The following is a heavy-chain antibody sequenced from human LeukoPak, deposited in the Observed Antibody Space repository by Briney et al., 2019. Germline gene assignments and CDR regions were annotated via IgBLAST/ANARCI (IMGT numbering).Heavy chain of an antibody. CDR2: IWYDGSIK. D-gene: IGHD3-22*01. CDR3: AKSRGYYYEKSGPADY. Sequence: PGRSLRLSCAASGFSFSSYGMHWVVQAPAKGLEWVAVIWYDGSIKYYGDSVKGRFTISRDNSKNTLYLQMNSLSAEDTAVYYCAKSRGYYYEKSGPADYWGQGTLVTVSS. CDR1: GFSFSSYG. J-gene: IGHJ4*02. V-gene: IGHV3-33*06.